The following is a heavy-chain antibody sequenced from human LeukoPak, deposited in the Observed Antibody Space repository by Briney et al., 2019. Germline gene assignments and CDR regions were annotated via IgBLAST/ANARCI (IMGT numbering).Heavy chain of an antibody. D-gene: IGHD3-16*01. Sequence: PGGSLRLSCAASGFTFSRYWMHWVRQDPEKGLVWVSRISSDGREIIYADSVKGRFTISRDNAENTLYLEMNSLRGEDTAVYYCARDWGGYGPTSHDYWGQGTLVTVSS. CDR2: ISSDGREI. J-gene: IGHJ4*02. V-gene: IGHV3-74*01. CDR3: ARDWGGYGPTSHDY. CDR1: GFTFSRYW.